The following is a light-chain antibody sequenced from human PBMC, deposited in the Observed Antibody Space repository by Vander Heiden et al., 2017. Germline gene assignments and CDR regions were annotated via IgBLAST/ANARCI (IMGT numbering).Light chain of an antibody. CDR3: AAGDDSQAGV. CDR1: SSNIGTNS. V-gene: IGLV1-44*01. Sequence: QSVLTQPPSASGTPGQRVTISCSGSSSNIGTNSVNWYQQLPGTAPKLVSYNNNQRPAGVPDRFSGSQSDTAASLIISGRQAEEEADYYCAAGDDSQAGVFGGGTKLTVL. CDR2: NNN. J-gene: IGLJ3*02.